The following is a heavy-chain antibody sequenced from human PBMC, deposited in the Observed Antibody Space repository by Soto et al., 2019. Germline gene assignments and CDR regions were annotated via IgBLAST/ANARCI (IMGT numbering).Heavy chain of an antibody. CDR2: ISYTGST. CDR1: GDSITSYY. CDR3: ASDGDLPVWLDP. J-gene: IGHJ5*02. D-gene: IGHD3-10*01. V-gene: IGHV4-59*13. Sequence: QVQLQESGPGLVKPSETLSLTCTVSGDSITSYYWSWIRQPPGKGLEWVGYISYTGSTIYNPSLESRATMPLHTSNNQDSLSLNSVTVAATAVYYCASDGDLPVWLDPCGGGTLAPVTS.